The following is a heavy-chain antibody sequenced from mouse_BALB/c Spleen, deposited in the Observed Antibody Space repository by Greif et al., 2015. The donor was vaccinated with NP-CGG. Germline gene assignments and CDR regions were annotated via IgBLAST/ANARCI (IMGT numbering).Heavy chain of an antibody. V-gene: IGHV1-69*01. J-gene: IGHJ4*01. CDR2: IDTSDSYT. D-gene: IGHD2-4*01. CDR1: GYTFTDYW. Sequence: VKLQESGAELVMPGASVKMSCKASGYTFTDYWMHWVKQRPGQGLEWIGAIDTSDSYTSYNQKFKGKATLAVDESSSTAYMQLSSLTSEDSAVYYCARRMIRGYAMDYWGQGTSVTVSS. CDR3: ARRMIRGYAMDY.